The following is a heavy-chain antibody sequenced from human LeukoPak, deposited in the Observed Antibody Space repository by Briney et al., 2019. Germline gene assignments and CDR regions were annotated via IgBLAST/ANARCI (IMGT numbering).Heavy chain of an antibody. V-gene: IGHV4-31*03. CDR2: IYYSGST. CDR1: GGSISSGGYY. J-gene: IGHJ5*02. Sequence: HPSQTLSLTCTVSGGSISSGGYYWSWIRQHPGKGLEWIGYIYYSGSTYYNPSLKSRVTISVDTSKNQFSLKLSSVTAADTAVYYCARATRRPGDYSVWFDPWGQGTLVTVSS. D-gene: IGHD4-11*01. CDR3: ARATRRPGDYSVWFDP.